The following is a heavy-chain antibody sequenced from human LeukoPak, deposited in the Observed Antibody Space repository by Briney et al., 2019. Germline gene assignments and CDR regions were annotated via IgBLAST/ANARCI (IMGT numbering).Heavy chain of an antibody. D-gene: IGHD3-9*01. J-gene: IGHJ4*02. CDR1: GYTFTNYA. V-gene: IGHV1-18*01. CDR2: ISAYNGDT. Sequence: ASVKVSCKASGYTFTNYAIHWVRQAPGQGLEWMGWISAYNGDTNYAQKLQGRVTMTTDTSTSTAYMELRSLRSDDTAVYYCAREPSYYDILTGYPTFDYWGQGTLVTVSS. CDR3: AREPSYYDILTGYPTFDY.